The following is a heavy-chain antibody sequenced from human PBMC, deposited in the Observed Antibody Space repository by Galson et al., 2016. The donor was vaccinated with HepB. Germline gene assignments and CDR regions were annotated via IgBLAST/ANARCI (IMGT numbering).Heavy chain of an antibody. CDR3: VRDGNTGWHFDY. D-gene: IGHD6-19*01. V-gene: IGHV3-7*01. CDR1: GFSISSYW. J-gene: IGHJ4*01. Sequence: SLRLSCAASGFSISSYWMSWIRQAPGKGLEWVANIRQDGNEIYYVDSVRGRFTIPRDNAKNSLSLQMNSLRVEDTAVYYCVRDGNTGWHFDYWGHGTLVTVSS. CDR2: IRQDGNEI.